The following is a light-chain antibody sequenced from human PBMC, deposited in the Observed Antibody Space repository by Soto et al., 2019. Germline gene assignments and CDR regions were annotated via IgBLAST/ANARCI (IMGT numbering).Light chain of an antibody. CDR2: WAS. V-gene: IGKV4-1*01. Sequence: DIVMTQSPDSLAVSLGERATINCKSSQSVLYSSNNKNYLAWYQQKPRQTPKLLIYWASTRESGVPDRISGSGSGTDFTLTISSLQAEDVAVYYCQQYYSAPGTFGQGTKVEIK. CDR3: QQYYSAPGT. CDR1: QSVLYSSNNKNY. J-gene: IGKJ1*01.